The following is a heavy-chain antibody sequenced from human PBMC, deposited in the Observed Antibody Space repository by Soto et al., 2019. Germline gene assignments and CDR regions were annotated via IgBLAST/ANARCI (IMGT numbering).Heavy chain of an antibody. CDR1: GGTLSSHI. J-gene: IGHJ6*04. V-gene: IGHV1-69*02. D-gene: IGHD3-9*01. CDR2: IIPILDIT. Sequence: QVQLVQSGAEVKKPGSSVKVSCRASGGTLSSHIISWVRQAPGQGLGWMGWIIPILDITTYAQKFQGRLTISADIPTSTAYMELSSLRSEDTAVYYCARQPRNYATLTHKSDVWGKGSTVTVSS. CDR3: ARQPRNYATLTHKSDV.